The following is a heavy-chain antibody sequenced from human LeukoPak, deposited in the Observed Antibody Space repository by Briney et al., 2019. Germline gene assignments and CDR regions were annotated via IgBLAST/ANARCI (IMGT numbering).Heavy chain of an antibody. Sequence: ASVKVSCKASGYTFTSYYMHWVRQAPGQGLEWMGIINPSGGSTSYAQKFQGRVTITADKSTSTAYMELSSLRSEDTAVYYCARGLRWYPYYYYYMDVWGKGTTVTISS. CDR3: ARGLRWYPYYYYYMDV. D-gene: IGHD4-23*01. CDR1: GYTFTSYY. J-gene: IGHJ6*03. V-gene: IGHV1-46*01. CDR2: INPSGGST.